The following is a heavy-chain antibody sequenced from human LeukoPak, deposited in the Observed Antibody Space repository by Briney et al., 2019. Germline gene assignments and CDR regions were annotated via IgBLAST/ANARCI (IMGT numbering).Heavy chain of an antibody. CDR2: ITGSGGTT. D-gene: IGHD3-22*01. Sequence: GGSLRLSCAASGFTFSSYVMSWVRQAPGKGLEWVSAITGSGGTTYYTDSVKGRFTISRDNSKNTLYLQMNSLRAEDTAVYYCAKPRWDSSGYYLHWGQGTLVTVSS. CDR1: GFTFSSYV. V-gene: IGHV3-23*01. CDR3: AKPRWDSSGYYLH. J-gene: IGHJ4*02.